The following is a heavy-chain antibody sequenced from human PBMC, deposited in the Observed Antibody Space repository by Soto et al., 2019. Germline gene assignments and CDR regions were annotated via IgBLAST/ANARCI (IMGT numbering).Heavy chain of an antibody. CDR1: GYTFTNYD. CDR3: TRNPYEVRDFHV. Sequence: QVQLVQSGAEMKKPGASVKVSCKASGYTFTNYDINWVRQAPGQGLEWLGWMTPNSGNTGYAQKYQGRVTLTRDTYITTAYMELSSLRSEDTAVYYCTRNPYEVRDFHVWGQGTLVTVSS. V-gene: IGHV1-8*01. J-gene: IGHJ4*02. D-gene: IGHD3-22*01. CDR2: MTPNSGNT.